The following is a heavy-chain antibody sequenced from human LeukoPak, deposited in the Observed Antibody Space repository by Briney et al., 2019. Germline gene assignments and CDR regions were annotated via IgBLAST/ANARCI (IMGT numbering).Heavy chain of an antibody. V-gene: IGHV4-4*02. Sequence: SGTLSLTCAVSGGSISSSNWWSWVRQPPGKGLEWIGEIYQSGSTNYNPSLKSRVTISVDKSKNQFSLSLISVTAADTAVCYCARGEEYGSGTVHFDYWGQGTLVTVSS. CDR3: ARGEEYGSGTVHFDY. CDR1: GGSISSSNW. D-gene: IGHD3-10*01. CDR2: IYQSGST. J-gene: IGHJ4*02.